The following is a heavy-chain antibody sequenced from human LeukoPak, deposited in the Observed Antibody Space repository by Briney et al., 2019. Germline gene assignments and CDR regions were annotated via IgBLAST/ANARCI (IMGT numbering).Heavy chain of an antibody. Sequence: PGGSLRLSCAASRFTFSSYGIHWVRQAPGKGLEWVSLISYDGSNKYYADSVKGRFTISRDNSKNSLYLQMNSLRAEDTAVYYCARTLVGATRPYYFDYWGQGTLVTVSS. D-gene: IGHD1-26*01. J-gene: IGHJ4*02. CDR1: RFTFSSYG. CDR3: ARTLVGATRPYYFDY. V-gene: IGHV3-30*04. CDR2: ISYDGSNK.